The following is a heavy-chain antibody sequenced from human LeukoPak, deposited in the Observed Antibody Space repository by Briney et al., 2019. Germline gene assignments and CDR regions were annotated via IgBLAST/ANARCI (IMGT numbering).Heavy chain of an antibody. CDR2: MNPNSGNT. D-gene: IGHD6-19*01. CDR1: GYTFTSYD. Sequence: ASVKVSCKASGYTFTSYDINWVRQATGQGLEWMGWMNPNSGNTGYAQKFQGRVTITRNTSISTAYMELSSLRSEDTAVYYCARVHRAVAGIYYYMDVWGKGTTVTVSS. V-gene: IGHV1-8*03. CDR3: ARVHRAVAGIYYYMDV. J-gene: IGHJ6*03.